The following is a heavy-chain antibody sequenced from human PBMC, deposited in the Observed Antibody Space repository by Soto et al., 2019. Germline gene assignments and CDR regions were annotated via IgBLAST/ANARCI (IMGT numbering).Heavy chain of an antibody. V-gene: IGHV3-74*01. Sequence: EVQLVESGGGLAQPGGSLRLSCAASGFTFSSDWMHWVRQAPGKGLVWVSRINTDGRGTSYADSVKGRFPISRDNAKNALYLQINSLRAEDTAVYYWARDRPGSQSYFDYWGQGNMVTVSS. CDR3: ARDRPGSQSYFDY. CDR1: GFTFSSDW. CDR2: INTDGRGT. J-gene: IGHJ4*02. D-gene: IGHD3-10*01.